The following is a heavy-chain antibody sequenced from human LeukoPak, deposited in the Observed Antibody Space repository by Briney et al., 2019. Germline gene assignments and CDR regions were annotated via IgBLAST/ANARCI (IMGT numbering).Heavy chain of an antibody. D-gene: IGHD5-18*01. V-gene: IGHV3-21*06. CDR3: ARTGDTERFDY. CDR1: GFTFSSYS. Sequence: GGSLRLSCAASGFTFSSYSMNWVRQAPGKGLEWVSSISSSSGYIYYADSVRGRFTISRDNAKNSMFLQMNSLRAEDTAVYYCARTGDTERFDYWGQGTLVTVSS. J-gene: IGHJ4*02. CDR2: ISSSSGYI.